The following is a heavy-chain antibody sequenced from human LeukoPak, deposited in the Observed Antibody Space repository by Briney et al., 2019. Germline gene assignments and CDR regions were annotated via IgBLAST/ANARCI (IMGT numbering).Heavy chain of an antibody. V-gene: IGHV3-74*01. D-gene: IGHD4-23*01. J-gene: IGHJ4*02. CDR3: TRSFGGSGDY. CDR2: INTDGSVT. Sequence: GGSLRLSCAVSGFTFTDYWMHWVRQASGKGLVWISRINTDGSVTDYADSVKGRFTISRDNAKNTLYLQMSSLITEDTALYYCTRSFGGSGDYWGQGTLVTVSS. CDR1: GFTFTDYW.